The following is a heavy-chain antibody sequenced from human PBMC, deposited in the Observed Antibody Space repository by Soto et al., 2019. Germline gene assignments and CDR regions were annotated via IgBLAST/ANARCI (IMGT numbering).Heavy chain of an antibody. V-gene: IGHV2-5*02. CDR3: AHIVVAGLGYYFDY. CDR2: IYWDDDK. J-gene: IGHJ4*02. D-gene: IGHD6-19*01. Sequence: QITLKESGPTLVKSTQTLTLTCTFSGFSLSSTRMAVGWIRQPPGKALEWLALIYWDDDKRYRPFLKSRLTITKDTSKIQLVLTMSNLDPVDTARYYCAHIVVAGLGYYFDYWGQGTLVTVSS. CDR1: GFSLSSTRMA.